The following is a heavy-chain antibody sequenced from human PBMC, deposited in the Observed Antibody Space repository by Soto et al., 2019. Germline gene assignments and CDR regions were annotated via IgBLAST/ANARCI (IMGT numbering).Heavy chain of an antibody. CDR3: ARDIYDFWSGYTSFDP. D-gene: IGHD3-3*01. J-gene: IGHJ5*02. CDR2: VNPNSGGT. V-gene: IGHV1-2*04. Sequence: ASVKVSCKASGYTFTGYYMHWVRQAPGQGLEWMGWVNPNSGGTNYAQKFQGWVTMTRDTSISTAYMELSRLRSDDTAVYYCARDIYDFWSGYTSFDPWGQGTLVTVSS. CDR1: GYTFTGYY.